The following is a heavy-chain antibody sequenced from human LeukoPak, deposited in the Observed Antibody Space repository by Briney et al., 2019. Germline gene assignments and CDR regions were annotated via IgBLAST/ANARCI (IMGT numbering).Heavy chain of an antibody. D-gene: IGHD3-22*01. J-gene: IGHJ4*02. CDR1: GYTFTSYY. CDR2: INPSGGSS. Sequence: GASVKVSCKASGYTFTSYYMHWVRQAPGQGLEWMGIINPSGGSSSYAQKFQGRVTMTRDTSTSTVYMELSSLRSEDTAVYYCARGTLSAASQYYYDSSGYYYGYWGQGTLVTVSS. V-gene: IGHV1-46*01. CDR3: ARGTLSAASQYYYDSSGYYYGY.